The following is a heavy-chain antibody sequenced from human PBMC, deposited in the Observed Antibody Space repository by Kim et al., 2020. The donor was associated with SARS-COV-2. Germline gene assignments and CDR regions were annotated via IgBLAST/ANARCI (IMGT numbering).Heavy chain of an antibody. J-gene: IGHJ6*02. CDR1: GFTVSYYS. V-gene: IGHV3-21*01. D-gene: IGHD2-2*02. Sequence: GGSLRLSCAASGFTVSYYSLNWVRQAPGKGLEWVSSISSSSTYIQYADSVRGRFTISRDNAKNSLYLQMNSLRREDTAVYFCASLFYTFGESHYQYGMDVWGQGTTVTVSS. CDR3: ASLFYTFGESHYQYGMDV. CDR2: ISSSSTYI.